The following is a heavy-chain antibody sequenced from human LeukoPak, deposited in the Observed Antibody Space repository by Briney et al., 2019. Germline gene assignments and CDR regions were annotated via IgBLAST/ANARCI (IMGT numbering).Heavy chain of an antibody. J-gene: IGHJ4*02. CDR3: ARYSRWRGYFDY. V-gene: IGHV4-39*07. CDR1: GGSISSSSYY. D-gene: IGHD6-13*01. CDR2: IYYSGST. Sequence: SETLSLTCTVSGGSISSSSYYWGWIRQPPGKGLEWIGSIYYSGSTYYNPSLKSRVTISVDTSKNQFSLKLSSVTAADTAVYYCARYSRWRGYFDYWGQGTLVTVSS.